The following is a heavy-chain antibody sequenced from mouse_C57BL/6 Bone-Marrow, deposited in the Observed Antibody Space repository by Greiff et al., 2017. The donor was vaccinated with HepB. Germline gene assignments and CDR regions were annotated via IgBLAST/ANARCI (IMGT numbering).Heavy chain of an antibody. V-gene: IGHV5-4*03. D-gene: IGHD2-4*01. CDR1: GFTFSSYA. CDR2: ISAGGSYT. CDR3: SRGPNPVYDYDVDYAMDY. Sequence: DVKLVESGGGLVKPGGSLKLSCAASGFTFSSYAMSWVRQTPEKRLEWVATISAGGSYTYYPDNVKGRFTISRDNAKNNLYLQMSHLKSEDTAMYYYSRGPNPVYDYDVDYAMDYWGQGTSGTVSS. J-gene: IGHJ4*01.